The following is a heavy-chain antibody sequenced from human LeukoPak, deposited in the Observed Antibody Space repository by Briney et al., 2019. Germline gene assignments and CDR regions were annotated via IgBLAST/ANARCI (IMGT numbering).Heavy chain of an antibody. V-gene: IGHV4-59*01. CDR1: GGSISSYY. CDR3: ARERSMVRGVMPSNWFDP. D-gene: IGHD3-10*01. Sequence: SETLSLTCTVSGGSISSYYWSWIRQPPGKGLEWIGYIYYSGSTNYNPSLKSRVTISVDTSKNQFSLKLSSVTAADTAVYYCARERSMVRGVMPSNWFDPWGQGTLVTVSS. CDR2: IYYSGST. J-gene: IGHJ5*02.